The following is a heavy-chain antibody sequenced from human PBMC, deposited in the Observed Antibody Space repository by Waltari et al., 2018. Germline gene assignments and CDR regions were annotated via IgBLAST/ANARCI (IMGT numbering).Heavy chain of an antibody. CDR3: ARGFERNWFDP. V-gene: IGHV4-39*07. CDR1: GGSITNSLFF. J-gene: IGHJ5*02. Sequence: QLQLQESGSGLVKPSETLSLTCSVSGGSITNSLFFWAWIRQSPGKGLEWIGTVYYSGTADKSPSRGSRVIMSVDTSKNQFSLGLTSVTAADTAIYYCARGFERNWFDPWGQGTLVTVSS. D-gene: IGHD3-10*01. CDR2: VYYSGTA.